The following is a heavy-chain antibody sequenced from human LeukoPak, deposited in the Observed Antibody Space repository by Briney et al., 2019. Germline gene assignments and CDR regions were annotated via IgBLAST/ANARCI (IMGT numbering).Heavy chain of an antibody. CDR3: ARGEIVVVPAAHTGDY. CDR2: INPNSGGT. J-gene: IGHJ4*02. V-gene: IGHV1-2*02. D-gene: IGHD2-2*01. CDR1: GYTFTGYY. Sequence: ASVKVSCKASGYTFTGYYMHWVRQAPGQGLEWMGWINPNSGGTNYAQKFQGRGTMTRDTSISKAYMELSRLRSDDTAVYYCARGEIVVVPAAHTGDYWGQGTLVTVSS.